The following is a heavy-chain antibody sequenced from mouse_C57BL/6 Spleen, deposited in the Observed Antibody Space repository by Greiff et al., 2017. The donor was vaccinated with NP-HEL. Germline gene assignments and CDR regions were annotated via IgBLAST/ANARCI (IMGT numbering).Heavy chain of an antibody. V-gene: IGHV5-17*01. D-gene: IGHD4-1*01. Sequence: EVKLMESGGGLVKPGGSLKLSCAASGFTFSDYGMHWVRQAPEKGLEWVAYISSGSSTIYYADTVKGRFTISRDNAKNTLFLQMASLRSEDTAMYYCAGHWDGYVDVWGTGTTVTVSS. CDR3: AGHWDGYVDV. CDR1: GFTFSDYG. J-gene: IGHJ1*03. CDR2: ISSGSSTI.